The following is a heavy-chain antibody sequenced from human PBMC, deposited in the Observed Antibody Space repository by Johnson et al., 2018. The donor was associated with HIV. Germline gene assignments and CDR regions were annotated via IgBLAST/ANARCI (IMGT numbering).Heavy chain of an antibody. CDR2: INWNVGNR. CDR1: GFTFDDHG. V-gene: IGHV3-20*04. J-gene: IGHJ3*02. CDR3: AREVYAHDAFDI. D-gene: IGHD3-16*01. Sequence: VQLVESGGGVVRPGGFLRLSCAASGFTFDDHGMSWVRQAPGKGLEWISGINWNVGNRGYADSVKGQFIISRDNGKNSLYLQMNSLRAEDTALYYCAREVYAHDAFDIWGQGTMVTVSS.